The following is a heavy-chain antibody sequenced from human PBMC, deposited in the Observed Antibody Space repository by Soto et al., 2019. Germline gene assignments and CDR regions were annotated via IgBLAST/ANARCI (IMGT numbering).Heavy chain of an antibody. J-gene: IGHJ4*02. Sequence: EVQLLESGGGLVQPGGSLRLSCAASGFPFSTSAMNWVRQAPGKGLEWVSIISDSSDAAHYAESVKGRFTSSRDNSKNTLYLQMNSLRAEDTAVYYCAKDLGRGGYWGQGTLVTVSS. CDR3: AKDLGRGGY. D-gene: IGHD2-15*01. CDR2: ISDSSDAA. CDR1: GFPFSTSA. V-gene: IGHV3-23*01.